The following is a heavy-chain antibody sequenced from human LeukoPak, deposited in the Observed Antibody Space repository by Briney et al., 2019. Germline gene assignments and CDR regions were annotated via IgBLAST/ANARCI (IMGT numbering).Heavy chain of an antibody. V-gene: IGHV4-59*08. J-gene: IGHJ5*02. CDR2: IYSSGST. CDR3: ARPPCSSTSCYADNWFDP. Sequence: PSETLSLTCTVSGCSITGYHWSWIRQPPGKGLEWIGYIYSSGSTEYKPSLKSRATISADTSKNQFSLKLSSVTAADTAVYYCARPPCSSTSCYADNWFDPWGQGTLVTVSS. D-gene: IGHD2-2*01. CDR1: GCSITGYH.